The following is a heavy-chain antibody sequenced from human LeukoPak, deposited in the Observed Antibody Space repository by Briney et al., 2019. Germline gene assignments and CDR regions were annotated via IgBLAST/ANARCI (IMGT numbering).Heavy chain of an antibody. D-gene: IGHD1-1*01. CDR2: IDHRGDT. Sequence: PSETLSLTCAVYGGSFSRHYWSWIRQSPGKGLEWIAEIDHRGDTNYNPSVKSRVTISVDTSKNQFSLKVRSLSAADTAVYYCARGPTISETGYFDFWGQGTLVTVSS. CDR1: GGSFSRHY. V-gene: IGHV4-34*01. J-gene: IGHJ4*03. CDR3: ARGPTISETGYFDF.